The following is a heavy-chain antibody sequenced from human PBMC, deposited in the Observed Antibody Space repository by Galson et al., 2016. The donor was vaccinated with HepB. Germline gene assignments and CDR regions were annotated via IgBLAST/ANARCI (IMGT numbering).Heavy chain of an antibody. CDR2: ISPKSGDT. CDR1: GYTFTGFY. Sequence: SVKVSCKASGYTFTGFYMHWIRQAPGQGLEWMGWISPKSGDTIYAKKFQGSVTLTRDTSISTAYLELPSLTSDDTAVYYCARVGYTGYDYDYWGQGTLVTVSS. CDR3: ARVGYTGYDYDY. V-gene: IGHV1-2*04. D-gene: IGHD5-12*01. J-gene: IGHJ4*02.